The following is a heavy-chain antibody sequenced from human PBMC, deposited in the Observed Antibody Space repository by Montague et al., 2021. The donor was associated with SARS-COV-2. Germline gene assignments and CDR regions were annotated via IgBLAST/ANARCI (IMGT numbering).Heavy chain of an antibody. Sequence: SETLSLTCGVYGGSFGDDHWSWIRQPPGKGLEWIGDIKQSGSTNYNPSLKSRVTISVDTSKNQFSLKLTSVAAADTAVYYCARSVQFAYGLDVWGQGTTVTISS. V-gene: IGHV4-34*01. J-gene: IGHJ6*02. D-gene: IGHD3-16*01. CDR2: IKQSGST. CDR1: GGSFGDDH. CDR3: ARSVQFAYGLDV.